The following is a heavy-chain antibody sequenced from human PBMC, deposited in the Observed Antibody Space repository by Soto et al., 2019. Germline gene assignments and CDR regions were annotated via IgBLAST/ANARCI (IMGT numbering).Heavy chain of an antibody. Sequence: PSETLSLTCTVSGVSINSRGYYWGWIRQPPGKGLEWIESMFYSGTTYYNLSLKSRITIAVDSSKNQFSLSLSSVTAADTAFYYCARKEDGYNRLFDYWGQGILVTVSS. CDR1: GVSINSRGYY. D-gene: IGHD5-12*01. CDR3: ARKEDGYNRLFDY. V-gene: IGHV4-39*01. CDR2: MFYSGTT. J-gene: IGHJ4*02.